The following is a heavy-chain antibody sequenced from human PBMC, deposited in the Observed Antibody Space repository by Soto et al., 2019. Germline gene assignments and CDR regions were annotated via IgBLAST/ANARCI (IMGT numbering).Heavy chain of an antibody. V-gene: IGHV4-4*02. D-gene: IGHD2-15*01. CDR2: IYYSGST. CDR1: GGSISSSNW. Sequence: SETLSLTCAVSGGSISSSNWWSWVRQPPGKGLEWIGYIYYSGSTNYNPSLKSRVTISVDTSKNQFSLKLSSVTAADTAVYYCARLCSGGSCYGPYTYFDYWGQGTLVTVSS. CDR3: ARLCSGGSCYGPYTYFDY. J-gene: IGHJ4*02.